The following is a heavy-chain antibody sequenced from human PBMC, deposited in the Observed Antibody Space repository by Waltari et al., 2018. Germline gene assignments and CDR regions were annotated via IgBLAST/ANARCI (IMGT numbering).Heavy chain of an antibody. CDR2: IYYSGST. D-gene: IGHD6-19*01. CDR3: AGGIAVAAGAFDI. J-gene: IGHJ3*02. CDR1: GGSISSYY. V-gene: IGHV4-59*01. Sequence: QVQLQESGPGLVTPSETLSLTCTVSGGSISSYYWSWIRQPPGKGLEWIGYIYYSGSTNYNPSLKSRVTISVDTSKNQFSLKLSSVTAADTAVYYCAGGIAVAAGAFDIWGQGTMVTVSS.